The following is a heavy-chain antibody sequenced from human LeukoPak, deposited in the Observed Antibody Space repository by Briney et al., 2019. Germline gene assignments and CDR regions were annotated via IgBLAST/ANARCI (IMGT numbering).Heavy chain of an antibody. Sequence: SETLSLTCTVSGXSISSYYWSWIRQPPGKGLEWIGYVYYSGSTNYNPSLESRVTISVDTSKNQFSLKLSSVTAADTAVYYCAREGRPESSSWSGPFDYWGQGTLVTVSS. CDR3: AREGRPESSSWSGPFDY. J-gene: IGHJ4*02. V-gene: IGHV4-59*01. D-gene: IGHD6-13*01. CDR1: GXSISSYY. CDR2: VYYSGST.